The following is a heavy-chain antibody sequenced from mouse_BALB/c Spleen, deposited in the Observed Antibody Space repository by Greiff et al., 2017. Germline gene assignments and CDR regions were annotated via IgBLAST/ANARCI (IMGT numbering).Heavy chain of an antibody. CDR1: GFTFNTYA. D-gene: IGHD2-1*01. CDR3: VRDLNLPHYAMDY. Sequence: GGGLVQPKGSLKLSCAASGFTFNTYAMHWVCQAPGKGLEWVARIRSKSNNYATYYADSVKDRFTISRDDSQSMLYLQMNNLKTEDTAMYYCVRDLNLPHYAMDYWGQGTSVTVSS. J-gene: IGHJ4*01. V-gene: IGHV10-3*03. CDR2: IRSKSNNYAT.